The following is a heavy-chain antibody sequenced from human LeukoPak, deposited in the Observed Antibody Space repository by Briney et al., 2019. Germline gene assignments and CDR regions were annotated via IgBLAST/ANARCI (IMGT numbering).Heavy chain of an antibody. J-gene: IGHJ4*02. Sequence: GRSLRLSRAASGFTFSSYGMHWVRQAPGKGLEWVAVISYDGSNKYYADSVKGRFTISRDNSKNTLYLQMNSLRAEDTAVYYCAKAHYSGWYAGIDYWGQGTLVTVSS. D-gene: IGHD6-19*01. CDR2: ISYDGSNK. CDR1: GFTFSSYG. V-gene: IGHV3-30*18. CDR3: AKAHYSGWYAGIDY.